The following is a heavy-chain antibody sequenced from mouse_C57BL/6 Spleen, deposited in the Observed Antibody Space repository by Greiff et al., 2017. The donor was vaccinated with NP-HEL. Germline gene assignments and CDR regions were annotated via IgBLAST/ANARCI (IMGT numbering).Heavy chain of an antibody. CDR2: ISYDGCN. V-gene: IGHV3-6*01. J-gene: IGHJ2*01. Sequence: DVQLVESGPGLVKPSPSLSLTCSATGYSITSGYYWNWIRQPPGNQQEWRGYISYDGCNNYKPTFKNRLTITRYTTKNQFFLKLKSVSTEDTATYYCARNYYGSRGYFDDWGKGTTLTVSS. D-gene: IGHD1-1*01. CDR1: GYSITSGYY. CDR3: ARNYYGSRGYFDD.